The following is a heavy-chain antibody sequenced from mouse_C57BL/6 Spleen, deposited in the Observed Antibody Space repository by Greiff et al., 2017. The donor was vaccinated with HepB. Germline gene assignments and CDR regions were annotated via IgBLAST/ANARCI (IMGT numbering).Heavy chain of an antibody. CDR3: ARDGYYVWYFDV. J-gene: IGHJ1*03. D-gene: IGHD2-3*01. CDR1: GFTFSSYA. CDR2: ISDGGSYT. V-gene: IGHV5-4*01. Sequence: EVKLMESGGGLVKPGGSLKLSCAASGFTFSSYAMSWVRQTPEKRLEWVATISDGGSYTYYPDNVKGRFTISRDNAKNNLYLQMSHLKSEDTAMYYCARDGYYVWYFDVWGTGTTVTVSS.